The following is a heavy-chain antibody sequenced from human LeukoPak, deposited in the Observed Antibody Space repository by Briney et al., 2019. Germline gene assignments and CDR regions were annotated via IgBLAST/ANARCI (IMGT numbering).Heavy chain of an antibody. CDR2: INAGNGNT. D-gene: IGHD6-19*01. CDR1: GYTFTSYA. CDR3: ARSSHGIAVAGTSLHY. Sequence: GASVKVSCEASGYTFTSYAMHWVRQAPGQRLEWMGWINAGNGNTKYSQKFQGRVTITRDTSASTAYMELSSLRSEDTAVYYCARSSHGIAVAGTSLHYWGQGTLVTVSS. V-gene: IGHV1-3*01. J-gene: IGHJ4*02.